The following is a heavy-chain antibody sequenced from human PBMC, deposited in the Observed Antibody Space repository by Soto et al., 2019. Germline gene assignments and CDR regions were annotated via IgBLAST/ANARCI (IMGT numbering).Heavy chain of an antibody. CDR1: GYTFTNYG. CDR2: ISTYNGHT. D-gene: IGHD6-19*01. V-gene: IGHV1-18*01. J-gene: IGHJ6*02. CDR3: ARDWGQQWLAYGMDV. Sequence: QVQLVQSGAEVKKPGASVKVSCKASGYTFTNYGISWVRQAPGQGLEWMGWISTYNGHTTSAQKLQGRVTMTTDTSTSTAYMELRSLRSDDTAGYYCARDWGQQWLAYGMDVWGQGTTVTVSS.